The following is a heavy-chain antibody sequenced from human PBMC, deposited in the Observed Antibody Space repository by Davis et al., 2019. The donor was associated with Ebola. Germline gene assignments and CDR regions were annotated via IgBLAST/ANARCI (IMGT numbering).Heavy chain of an antibody. CDR3: TTGASGTYFPYNWFDP. CDR1: GYTFTSYG. Sequence: AASVKVSCKASGYTFTSYGITWVRQAPGQGLEWMGWINPHNGNTNYAQNVQGRVTMTTDTSTSTAYMELTSLTSEDTALYYCTTGASGTYFPYNWFDPWGQGTLVTVSS. J-gene: IGHJ5*02. D-gene: IGHD3-10*01. V-gene: IGHV1-18*04. CDR2: INPHNGNT.